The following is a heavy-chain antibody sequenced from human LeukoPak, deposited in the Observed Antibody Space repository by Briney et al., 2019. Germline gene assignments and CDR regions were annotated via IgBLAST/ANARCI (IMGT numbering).Heavy chain of an antibody. CDR2: ISAYNGNT. V-gene: IGHV1-18*01. CDR1: GYTFTSYG. Sequence: GASVEVSCRASGYTFTSYGISWVRQAPGQGLEWMGWISAYNGNTNYAQKLQGRVTMTTDTSTSTAYMELRSLRSDDTAVYYCARDLYYIAVAGNYYYYGMDVWGQGTTVTVSS. J-gene: IGHJ6*02. D-gene: IGHD6-19*01. CDR3: ARDLYYIAVAGNYYYYGMDV.